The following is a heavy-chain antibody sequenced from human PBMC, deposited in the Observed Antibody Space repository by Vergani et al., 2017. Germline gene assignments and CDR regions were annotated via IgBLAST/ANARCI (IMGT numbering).Heavy chain of an antibody. D-gene: IGHD1-26*01. Sequence: QVQLQESGPGLVKPSETLSLTCTVSGGSISSYYWSWIRQPPGKGLEWIGEINHSGSTNYNPSLKSRVTISVDTSKNQFSLKLSSVTAADTAVYYCAREGGPGAYYMDVWGKGP. J-gene: IGHJ6*03. CDR1: GGSISSYY. CDR2: INHSGST. V-gene: IGHV4-59*12. CDR3: AREGGPGAYYMDV.